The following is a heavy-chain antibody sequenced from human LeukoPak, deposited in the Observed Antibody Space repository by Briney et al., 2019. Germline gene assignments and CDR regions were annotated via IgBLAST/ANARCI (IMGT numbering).Heavy chain of an antibody. J-gene: IGHJ4*02. CDR3: ARDGETIAYYFDY. Sequence: ASVKVSCKASGYTFTGYYMHWVRQAPGQGLEWMGWINPNSGGTNYAQKFQGRVTMTRDTSISTAYMELSRLRSDDTAVYYCARDGETIAYYFDYWGQGTLVTASS. D-gene: IGHD3-10*01. V-gene: IGHV1-2*02. CDR2: INPNSGGT. CDR1: GYTFTGYY.